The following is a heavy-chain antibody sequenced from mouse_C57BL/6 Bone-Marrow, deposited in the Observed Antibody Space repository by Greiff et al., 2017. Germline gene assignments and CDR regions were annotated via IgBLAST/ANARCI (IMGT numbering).Heavy chain of an antibody. CDR3: ANQLGRDD. CDR1: GYAFSSSW. CDR2: IYPGDGDT. V-gene: IGHV1-82*01. D-gene: IGHD4-1*02. J-gene: IGHJ2*01. Sequence: QVQLQQSGPELVKPGASVKISCKASGYAFSSSWMNWVKQRPGKGLEWIGRIYPGDGDTNYNGKFKGKATLTADKSSSTAYMQLSSLTSEDSAVYFCANQLGRDDWGQGTTLTVSS.